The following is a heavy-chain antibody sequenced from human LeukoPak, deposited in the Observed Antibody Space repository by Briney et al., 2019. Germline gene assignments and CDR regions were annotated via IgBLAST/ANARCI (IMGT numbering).Heavy chain of an antibody. J-gene: IGHJ6*03. CDR3: AREQKSRGLYYYYYMDV. CDR1: GYSLSSGYY. D-gene: IGHD3-10*01. V-gene: IGHV4-38-2*02. Sequence: SETLSLTCTVSGYSLSSGYYRGWIRQPPGKGLEWIGSIYHSGSTYYNPSLKSRVTISVDTSKNQFSLKLSSVTAADTAVYYCAREQKSRGLYYYYYMDVWGKGTTVTVSS. CDR2: IYHSGST.